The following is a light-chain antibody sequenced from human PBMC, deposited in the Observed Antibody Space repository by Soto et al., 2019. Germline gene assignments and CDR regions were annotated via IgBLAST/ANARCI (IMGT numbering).Light chain of an antibody. J-gene: IGLJ3*02. CDR2: EVR. CDR3: SAYTARSTLV. Sequence: QSALTQPGSVCGYSGQSITISCSGTMRDVGAYNLVSWYQQHPGTAPKLIIYEVRNRPSGISSRFSGSRSGNTASLTISGLQPEDEGDYYCSAYTARSTLVFGGGTKVTAL. V-gene: IGLV2-14*01. CDR1: MRDVGAYNL.